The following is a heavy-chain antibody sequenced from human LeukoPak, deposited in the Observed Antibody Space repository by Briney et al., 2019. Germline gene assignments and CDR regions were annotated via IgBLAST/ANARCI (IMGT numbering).Heavy chain of an antibody. D-gene: IGHD5-18*01. Sequence: PSETLSLTCTVSGGSISSGYYWGWIRQPPGKALEWIGSIYHSGSTYYNPSLKSRVTISVDTSKNQFSLKLSSVTAADTAVYYCARVVDTAEDFDYWGQGTLVTVSS. V-gene: IGHV4-38-2*02. J-gene: IGHJ4*02. CDR2: IYHSGST. CDR3: ARVVDTAEDFDY. CDR1: GGSISSGYY.